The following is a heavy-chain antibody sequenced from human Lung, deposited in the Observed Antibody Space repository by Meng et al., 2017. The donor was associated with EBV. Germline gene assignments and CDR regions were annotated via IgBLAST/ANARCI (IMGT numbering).Heavy chain of an antibody. CDR2: IYYSGSN. V-gene: IGHV4-30-4*01. D-gene: IGHD2-21*01. J-gene: IGHJ4*02. Sequence: VHLRTLGPEPVTPPQPPSLTSVVFVGSISGGGYYSSWFRQTPGKGLEWIGYIYYSGSNYYNPSLKSRVTISVDTSKNQFSLKLSSVTAADAAVYYCARGGIGPFYYWGQGTLVTVSS. CDR3: ARGGIGPFYY. CDR1: VGSISGGGYY.